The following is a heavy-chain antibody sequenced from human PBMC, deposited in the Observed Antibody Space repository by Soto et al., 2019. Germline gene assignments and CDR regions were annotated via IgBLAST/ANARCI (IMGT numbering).Heavy chain of an antibody. CDR1: GGTFSSYA. V-gene: IGHV1-69*13. D-gene: IGHD3-22*01. CDR2: IIPIFGTA. CDR3: ASFYYDSSGYYSFDY. J-gene: IGHJ4*02. Sequence: GASVKVSCKASGGTFSSYAISWVRQAPGQGLEWMGGIIPIFGTANYAQKFQGRVTITADESTSTAYMELSSLRSEDTAVYYCASFYYDSSGYYSFDYWGQGTLVTVYS.